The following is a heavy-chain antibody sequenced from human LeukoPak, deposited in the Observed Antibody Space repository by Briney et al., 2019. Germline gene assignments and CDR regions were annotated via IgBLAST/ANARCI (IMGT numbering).Heavy chain of an antibody. V-gene: IGHV1-2*02. Sequence: GASVKVSCKASGYTFTGYYIHWVRQAPGQGLEWVGRINPNNGDTNYAQKFQGRVTMTGDTSISTAYMDLTRLRSDDTAIYYCTRTTVAGTGGFDYWGQGTLVTVSS. CDR3: TRTTVAGTGGFDY. D-gene: IGHD6-19*01. J-gene: IGHJ4*02. CDR1: GYTFTGYY. CDR2: INPNNGDT.